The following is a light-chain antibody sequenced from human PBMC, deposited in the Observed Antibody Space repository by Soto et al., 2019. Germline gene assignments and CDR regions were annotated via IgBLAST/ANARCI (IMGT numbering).Light chain of an antibody. CDR3: QQYGSSPTWT. Sequence: DIVMTQSPDSLAVSLGERATINCKSSQSVLYSSNNKNHLAWYQQKPGQPPKLVIYWASTRESGVPDRFSGSGSGTDFTLTISSLQAEDSAVYYCQQYGSSPTWTFGQGTKVDIK. J-gene: IGKJ1*01. CDR1: QSVLYSSNNKNH. V-gene: IGKV4-1*01. CDR2: WAS.